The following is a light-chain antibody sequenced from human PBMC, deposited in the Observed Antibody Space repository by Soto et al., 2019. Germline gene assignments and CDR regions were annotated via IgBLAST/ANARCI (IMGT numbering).Light chain of an antibody. Sequence: QPVLTQSPSASASLGASVKLTCTLSSGHSNYAIAWHQQQSEKGPPYLMKLNSDGSHSKGGGIPDRFSGSSSGAERYLTISSLQSEDEADYYCQTRGSGIVVFGGGTKLTVL. J-gene: IGLJ2*01. CDR3: QTRGSGIVV. CDR2: LNSDGSH. CDR1: SGHSNYA. V-gene: IGLV4-69*01.